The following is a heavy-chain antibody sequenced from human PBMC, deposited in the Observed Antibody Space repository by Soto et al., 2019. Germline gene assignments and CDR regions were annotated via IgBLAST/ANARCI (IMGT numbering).Heavy chain of an antibody. J-gene: IGHJ6*02. CDR3: ARDSVRYCRDGVCYQGYYYCAMDV. CDR2: ISASNGNT. D-gene: IGHD2-8*01. Sequence: QVQLVQSGAEVKNSGASVKVSCKASGYTFTSYGFSWVRQAPGQGLERMGWISASNGNTNYAQKLQGRVTMTTDTSRGTAYMELRSLRSDDTATYYGARDSVRYCRDGVCYQGYYYCAMDVWGQGSTVTVS. V-gene: IGHV1-18*01. CDR1: GYTFTSYG.